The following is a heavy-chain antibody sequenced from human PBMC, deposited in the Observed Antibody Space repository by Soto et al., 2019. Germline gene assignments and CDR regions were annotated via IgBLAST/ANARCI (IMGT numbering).Heavy chain of an antibody. D-gene: IGHD5-18*01. J-gene: IGHJ3*02. CDR1: GFTFSSYG. V-gene: IGHV3-33*08. CDR3: ASEYTADAFDI. CDR2: IWYDGSNK. Sequence: LRLSCAASGFTFSSYGMHWVRQAPGKGLEWVALIWYDGSNKYYADSVKGRFTISRDNAKNSLYLQLNSLRAEDTAVYYCASEYTADAFDIWGQGTMVTVSS.